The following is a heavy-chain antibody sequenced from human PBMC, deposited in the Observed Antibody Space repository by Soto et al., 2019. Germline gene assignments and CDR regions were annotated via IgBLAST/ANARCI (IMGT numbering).Heavy chain of an antibody. Sequence: QVQLVQSGAEVKKPGSSVRVSCKASGGTLSSFAINWVRQAPGPGLEWMGIFIPSFGTLSYAQDYQGRVTFSADESTSTPYMDLSSLTSKDTAIYYCAVSARAEVGGLDYWGQGALVTISS. V-gene: IGHV1-69*18. CDR2: FIPSFGTL. CDR3: AVSARAEVGGLDY. D-gene: IGHD1-26*01. CDR1: GGTLSSFA. J-gene: IGHJ4*02.